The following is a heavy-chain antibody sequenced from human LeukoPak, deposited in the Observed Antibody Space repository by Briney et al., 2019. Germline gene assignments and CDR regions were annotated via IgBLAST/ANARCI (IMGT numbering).Heavy chain of an antibody. CDR1: GGSISSYY. J-gene: IGHJ3*02. D-gene: IGHD3-10*01. V-gene: IGHV4-59*01. Sequence: PSETLFLTCTVSGGSISSYYWSWIRQPPGKGLEWIGYIYYSGSTNYNPSLKSRVTISVDTSKNQFSLKLSSVTAADTAVYYCARVPPGWFGEPIYAFDIWGQGTMVTVSS. CDR2: IYYSGST. CDR3: ARVPPGWFGEPIYAFDI.